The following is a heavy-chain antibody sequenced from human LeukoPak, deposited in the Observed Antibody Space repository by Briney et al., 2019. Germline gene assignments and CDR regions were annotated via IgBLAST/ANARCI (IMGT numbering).Heavy chain of an antibody. CDR3: ARSAVPRASPPKYYYYGMDV. V-gene: IGHV3-13*01. Sequence: GGSLRLSCAASGFTFSSYDMHWVRQATGKGLEWVSAIGTAGDTYYPGSVKGRFTISRENAKNSLYLQMNSLRAGDTAVYYCARSAVPRASPPKYYYYGMDVWGQGTTVTVSS. J-gene: IGHJ6*02. D-gene: IGHD6-25*01. CDR1: GFTFSSYD. CDR2: IGTAGDT.